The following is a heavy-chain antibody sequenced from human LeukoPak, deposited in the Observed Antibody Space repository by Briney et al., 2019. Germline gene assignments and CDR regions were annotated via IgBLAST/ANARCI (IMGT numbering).Heavy chain of an antibody. CDR1: GFTVSSNY. CDR3: ARVFGSGYCLPVNYFDY. D-gene: IGHD3-3*01. V-gene: IGHV3-53*01. CDR2: IYSGDTT. J-gene: IGHJ4*02. Sequence: GGSLRLSCAASGFTVSSNYMSWVRQAPGKGLEWVSVIYSGDTTYYADSVKGRFTISRDNSKSTVYLQMNSLRAEDTAVYYCARVFGSGYCLPVNYFDYWGQGTLVTVSS.